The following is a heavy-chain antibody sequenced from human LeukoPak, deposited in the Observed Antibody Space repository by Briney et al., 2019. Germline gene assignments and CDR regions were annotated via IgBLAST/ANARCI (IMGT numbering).Heavy chain of an antibody. Sequence: GGSLRLSCAASGFTFSNAWMSWVRQAPGKGLEWVGRIKSKTDGGTTDYAAPVKGRFTISRDDSKNTLYLQMNSLKTEDTAVYYCTTAYCGGDCYHPSGYYYYMDVWGKGTTVTVSS. CDR1: GFTFSNAW. D-gene: IGHD2-21*02. V-gene: IGHV3-15*01. J-gene: IGHJ6*03. CDR3: TTAYCGGDCYHPSGYYYYMDV. CDR2: IKSKTDGGTT.